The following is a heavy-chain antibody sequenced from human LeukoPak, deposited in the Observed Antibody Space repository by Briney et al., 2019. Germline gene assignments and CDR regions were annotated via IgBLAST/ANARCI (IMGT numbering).Heavy chain of an antibody. Sequence: ASVKVSCKASGYTFTSYYMHWVRQAPGQGLEWMGIINPSGGSTSYAQKFQGRVTMTRDTSTSTVYMELSSLRSEDTAVYCCARVENGYYSFDYWGQGTLVTVSS. CDR2: INPSGGST. D-gene: IGHD4-4*01. CDR1: GYTFTSYY. J-gene: IGHJ4*02. V-gene: IGHV1-46*01. CDR3: ARVENGYYSFDY.